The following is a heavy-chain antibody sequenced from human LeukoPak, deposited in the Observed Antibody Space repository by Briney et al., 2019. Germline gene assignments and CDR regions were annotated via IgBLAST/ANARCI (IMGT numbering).Heavy chain of an antibody. Sequence: GGSLRLSCAASGFTFSSYAMHWVRQAPGKGLEWVAVISYDGSNKYYADSVKGRFTISRDNSKNTLYLQMNSLRAEDTAVYYCARDHLRLPYFDPWGQGTLVTVSS. J-gene: IGHJ5*02. V-gene: IGHV3-30*04. CDR1: GFTFSSYA. CDR2: ISYDGSNK. CDR3: ARDHLRLPYFDP.